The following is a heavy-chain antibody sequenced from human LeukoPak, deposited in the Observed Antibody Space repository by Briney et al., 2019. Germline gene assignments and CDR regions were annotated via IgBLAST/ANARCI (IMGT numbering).Heavy chain of an antibody. D-gene: IGHD6-13*01. J-gene: IGHJ4*02. CDR1: GFTFSSYS. V-gene: IGHV3-21*01. CDR3: ARAAIAAAAYDY. Sequence: PGGSLRLSCAASGFTFSSYSVNWVRQAPGKGLEWVSSISSSSSYIYYADSVKGRFTISRDNAKNSLYLQMNSLRAEDTAVYYCARAAIAAAAYDYWGQGTLVTVSS. CDR2: ISSSSSYI.